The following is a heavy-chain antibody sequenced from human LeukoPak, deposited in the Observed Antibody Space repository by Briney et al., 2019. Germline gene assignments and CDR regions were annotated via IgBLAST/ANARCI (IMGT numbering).Heavy chain of an antibody. CDR2: INHSGST. CDR1: GGSFSGYY. D-gene: IGHD6-19*01. J-gene: IGHJ6*03. Sequence: SETLSLTCAVYGGSFSGYYWSWIRQPPGRGLEWIGEINHSGSTNYNPPFQSRVTMTLDTSTNQFSLKLSSVTAADTAVYYCARSIATLRSGWYGSYYIDVWGKGTTVTVSS. CDR3: ARSIATLRSGWYGSYYIDV. V-gene: IGHV4-34*01.